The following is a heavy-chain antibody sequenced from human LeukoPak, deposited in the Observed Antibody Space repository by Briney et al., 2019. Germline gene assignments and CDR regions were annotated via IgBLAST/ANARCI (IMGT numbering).Heavy chain of an antibody. J-gene: IGHJ4*02. CDR1: GYSFTFYG. V-gene: IGHV1-18*01. CDR3: ARAPRIYSNYGGLIDY. D-gene: IGHD4-11*01. Sequence: AAVKLSFKSSGYSFTFYGISWVREAPGQGREWVGGICAYNGNTNYAQKLQGRVTMTTDTSTSTAYMELRSLRSDDTAVYYCARAPRIYSNYGGLIDYWGQGTLVTVSS. CDR2: ICAYNGNT.